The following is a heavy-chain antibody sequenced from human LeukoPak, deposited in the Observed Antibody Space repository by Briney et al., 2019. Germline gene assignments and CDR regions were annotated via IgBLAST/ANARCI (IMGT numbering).Heavy chain of an antibody. V-gene: IGHV4-34*01. CDR1: GGSFSGYY. D-gene: IGHD3-9*01. Sequence: PSETLSLTCTVSGGSFSGYYWSWIRQPPGKGLEWIGEINHSGSTNYNPSLKSRVTISVDTSKNQFSLKLSSVTAADTAVYYCARDPILRYFDWLFHDAFDIWGQGTMVTVSS. CDR2: INHSGST. CDR3: ARDPILRYFDWLFHDAFDI. J-gene: IGHJ3*02.